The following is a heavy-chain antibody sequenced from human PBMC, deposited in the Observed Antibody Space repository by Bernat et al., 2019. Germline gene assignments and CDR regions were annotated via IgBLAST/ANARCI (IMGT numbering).Heavy chain of an antibody. D-gene: IGHD4-17*01. J-gene: IGHJ6*02. V-gene: IGHV3-64*04. CDR3: AKVPTTVTTPSYFHYYGIDV. Sequence: VQLVESGGNLVQPGGSLRLSCSASGFTFNGYSMHWVRQAPGKGLEYVAEIGHFGDGAYYADSVKGRFTISRDNSKDTLYLQMNSLRAEDTAEYYCAKVPTTVTTPSYFHYYGIDVWGQGTTVTVSS. CDR1: GFTFNGYS. CDR2: IGHFGDGA.